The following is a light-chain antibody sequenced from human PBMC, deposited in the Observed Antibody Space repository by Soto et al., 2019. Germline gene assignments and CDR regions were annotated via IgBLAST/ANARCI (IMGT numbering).Light chain of an antibody. CDR1: QSISSSY. CDR3: XLYGNSLFT. V-gene: IGKV3-20*01. CDR2: AAS. Sequence: EIVLTQSPGTLSLSPGERATLSCRASQSISSSYLAWYQQRPGQAPRLLIYAASSRATGIPDRFSGRGSGTDFTLTISRLEPEDIAXYYCXLYGNSLFTFGGGTRVEIK. J-gene: IGKJ4*01.